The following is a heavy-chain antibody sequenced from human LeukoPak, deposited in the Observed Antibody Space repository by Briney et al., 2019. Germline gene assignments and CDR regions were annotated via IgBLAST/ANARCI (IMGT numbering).Heavy chain of an antibody. Sequence: ASVKVSCKASGGTFSGYAISWVRQAPGQGLEWMGGIIPIFGTANYAQKFQGRVTITADKSTSTAYMELSSLRSEDTAVYYCAREVAAAGTRPWFDPWGQGTLVTVSS. CDR1: GGTFSGYA. CDR2: IIPIFGTA. CDR3: AREVAAAGTRPWFDP. J-gene: IGHJ5*02. D-gene: IGHD6-13*01. V-gene: IGHV1-69*06.